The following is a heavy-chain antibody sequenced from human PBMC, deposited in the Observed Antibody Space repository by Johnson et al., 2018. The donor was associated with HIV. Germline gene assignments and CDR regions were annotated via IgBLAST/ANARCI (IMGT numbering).Heavy chain of an antibody. CDR3: ARGDRSTYYRRGAFDI. D-gene: IGHD1-26*01. CDR2: ITGSAATT. J-gene: IGHJ3*02. CDR1: GFTFHSYV. V-gene: IGHV3-23*04. Sequence: VQLVESGGGVVQPGGSLRLSCAASGFTFHSYVMTWVRQAPGQGLEWVSTITGSAATTYYADSVKGRFTISRDNSKNTLYLQMTSLRADDTAVYYCARGDRSTYYRRGAFDIWGQGTMVTVSS.